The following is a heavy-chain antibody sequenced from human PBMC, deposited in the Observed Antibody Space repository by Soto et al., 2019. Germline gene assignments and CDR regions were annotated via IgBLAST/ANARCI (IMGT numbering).Heavy chain of an antibody. D-gene: IGHD1-1*01. CDR2: IYHSGST. Sequence: SETLSLTCAVSGYSISSGYYWGWIRQPPGKGLEWIGSIYHSGSTYYNPSLKSRVTISVDTSKNQFSLKLSSVTAADTAVYYCARGRYNWNVQYYFDYWGQGTLVTVSS. CDR3: ARGRYNWNVQYYFDY. CDR1: GYSISSGYY. J-gene: IGHJ4*02. V-gene: IGHV4-38-2*01.